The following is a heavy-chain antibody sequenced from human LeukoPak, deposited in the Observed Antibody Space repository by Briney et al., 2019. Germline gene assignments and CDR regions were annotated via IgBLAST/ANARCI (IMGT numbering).Heavy chain of an antibody. CDR1: GFTFSSYA. Sequence: GGSLRLSCAASGFTFSSYAMHWVRQAPGKGLEWAAVISYDGSNKYYADSVKGRFTISRDNSKNTLYLQMNSLRAEDTAVYYCARVYYYYYGMDVWGQGTTVTVSS. V-gene: IGHV3-30-3*01. J-gene: IGHJ6*02. CDR2: ISYDGSNK. CDR3: ARVYYYYYGMDV.